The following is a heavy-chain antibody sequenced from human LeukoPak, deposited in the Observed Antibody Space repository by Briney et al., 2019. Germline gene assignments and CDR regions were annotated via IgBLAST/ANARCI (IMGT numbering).Heavy chain of an antibody. Sequence: ASVKVSCKASGYTLTELSMHWVRQAPGKGLEWMGGFDPEDGETIYAQKFQGRVTMTEDTSTDTAYMELSSLRSEDTAVYYCATGRIVVVPAAMEVWGQGTLVTVSS. D-gene: IGHD2-2*01. J-gene: IGHJ4*02. CDR3: ATGRIVVVPAAMEV. CDR1: GYTLTELS. V-gene: IGHV1-24*01. CDR2: FDPEDGET.